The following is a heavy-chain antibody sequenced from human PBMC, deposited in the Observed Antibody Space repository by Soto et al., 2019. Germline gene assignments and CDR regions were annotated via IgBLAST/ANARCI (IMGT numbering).Heavy chain of an antibody. J-gene: IGHJ4*02. CDR1: GGSISSYY. V-gene: IGHV4-59*08. CDR3: ARHAPGYFDY. CDR2: IYYSGST. Sequence: SETLSLTCTVSGGSISSYYWSWIRQPPGKGLEWIGYIYYSGSTSYNPSLKSRVTISVDTSKNQFSLKLSSVTAADTAFYYCARHAPGYFDYWGQGTLVTVSS.